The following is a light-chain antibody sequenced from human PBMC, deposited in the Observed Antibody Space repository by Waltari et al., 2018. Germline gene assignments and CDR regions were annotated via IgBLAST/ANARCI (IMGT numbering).Light chain of an antibody. CDR1: QSISYH. V-gene: IGKV1-39*01. Sequence: PSSLSASAGDRVTISCRASQSISYHLNWYQQKPGKAPKVLIYAASSLQSGVPSRFSGSGSGTDFTLTISSLQAEDFATYFCQQSYGSPYTFGQGTKLEIK. J-gene: IGKJ2*01. CDR3: QQSYGSPYT. CDR2: AAS.